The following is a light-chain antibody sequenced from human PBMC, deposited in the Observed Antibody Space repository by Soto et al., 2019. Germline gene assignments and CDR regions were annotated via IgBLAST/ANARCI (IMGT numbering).Light chain of an antibody. CDR3: QQYDSSPFA. Sequence: EILLTQSPGTLSFSPGERATLSCRASQSVSSGYLAWYQQKPGQAPRLLIYGASNRATGIPDRFSGSGSGTDFTLTIGRLEPEDFAVYYCQQYDSSPFAFGPGTKVDIK. J-gene: IGKJ3*01. V-gene: IGKV3-20*01. CDR2: GAS. CDR1: QSVSSGY.